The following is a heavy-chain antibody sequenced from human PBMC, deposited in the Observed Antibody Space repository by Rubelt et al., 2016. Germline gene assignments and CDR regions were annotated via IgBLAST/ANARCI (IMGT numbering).Heavy chain of an antibody. CDR1: GGSVSSGSYY. Sequence: QVQLQESVPGLVKPSGTLSLTCTVSGGSVSSGSYYWSWIRQPPGKGLEWIGSIHHIGVTNYNPSLKCRVTISIDPFKNQFSLKLSSVTAADTAVYYCARIDGFSTGGNGMDVWGQGTTVTVSS. CDR3: ARIDGFSTGGNGMDV. V-gene: IGHV4-61*01. CDR2: IHHIGVT. D-gene: IGHD1-1*01. J-gene: IGHJ6*02.